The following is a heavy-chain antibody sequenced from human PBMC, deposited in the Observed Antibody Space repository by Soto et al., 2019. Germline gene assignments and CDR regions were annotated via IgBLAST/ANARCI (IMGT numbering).Heavy chain of an antibody. Sequence: EVQLLESGGTVVQPGGSLRLSCAASGFTFSTYGVSWVRQAPGKGLERVSSISGSGYNTFYADSLKGRFTISRDNSNNTVHLLMNNLRADDTALYYCVKQLLSLIVVADAFDIWGQGTMVTVSS. CDR2: ISGSGYNT. J-gene: IGHJ3*02. D-gene: IGHD3-22*01. CDR1: GFTFSTYG. V-gene: IGHV3-23*01. CDR3: VKQLLSLIVVADAFDI.